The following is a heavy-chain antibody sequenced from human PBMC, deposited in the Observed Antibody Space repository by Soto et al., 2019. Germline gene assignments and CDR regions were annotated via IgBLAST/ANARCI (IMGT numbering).Heavy chain of an antibody. CDR2: ISYDGSNK. CDR3: AKDRGERQQLVPPDY. V-gene: IGHV3-30*18. D-gene: IGHD6-13*01. CDR1: GFTFSSYG. J-gene: IGHJ4*02. Sequence: PGGSLRLSCAASGFTFSSYGMHWVRQAPGKGLEWVAVISYDGSNKYYADSVKGRFTISRDNSKNTLYLQMNSLRAEDTAVYYCAKDRGERQQLVPPDYWGQGTLVTVSS.